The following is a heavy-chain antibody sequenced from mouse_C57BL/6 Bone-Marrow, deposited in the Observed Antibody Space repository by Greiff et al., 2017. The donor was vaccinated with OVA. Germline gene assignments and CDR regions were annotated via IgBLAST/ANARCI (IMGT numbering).Heavy chain of an antibody. CDR2: INPSSGYT. J-gene: IGHJ4*01. CDR3: ARGGLYSNYVAMGY. CDR1: GYTFTSYT. Sequence: VQLQQSGAELARPGASVKLSCKASGYTFTSYTMHWVKQRPGQGLEWIGYINPSSGYTKYNQKFKDKATLTADKSSSTAYMTVSSLTTEDSAVYYGARGGLYSNYVAMGYWGQGPSVTVAS. V-gene: IGHV1-4*01. D-gene: IGHD2-5*01.